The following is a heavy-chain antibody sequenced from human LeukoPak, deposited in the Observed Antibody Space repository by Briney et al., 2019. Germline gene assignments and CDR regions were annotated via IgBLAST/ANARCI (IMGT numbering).Heavy chain of an antibody. J-gene: IGHJ4*02. Sequence: SETLSLTCTVSGGSISSSSYHWGWIRQPPGKXXXXXXXXYYSGSTYYNPSLKSRVTISVDTSKNQFSLKLSSVTAADTAVYYCARLPITGYSSGRDTYWGQGTLVTVSS. V-gene: IGHV4-39*01. D-gene: IGHD6-19*01. CDR2: XYYSGST. CDR3: ARLPITGYSSGRDTY. CDR1: GGSISSSSYH.